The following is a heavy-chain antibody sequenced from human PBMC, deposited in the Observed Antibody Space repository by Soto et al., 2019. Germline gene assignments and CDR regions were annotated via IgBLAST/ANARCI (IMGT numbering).Heavy chain of an antibody. CDR2: IIPIFGTA. V-gene: IGHV1-69*13. CDR3: ARDLGSGWSYYYYGMDV. D-gene: IGHD6-19*01. J-gene: IGHJ6*02. CDR1: GGTFSSYA. Sequence: VKVSCKASGGTFSSYAISWVRQAHGQGLEWMGGIIPIFGTANYAQKFQGRVTITADESTSTAYMELSSLRSEDTAAYYCARDLGSGWSYYYYGMDVWGQGTTVTVSS.